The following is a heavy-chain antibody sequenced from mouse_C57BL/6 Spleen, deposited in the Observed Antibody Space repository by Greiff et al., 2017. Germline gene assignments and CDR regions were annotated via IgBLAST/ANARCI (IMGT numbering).Heavy chain of an antibody. V-gene: IGHV1-55*01. CDR2: IYPGSGST. D-gene: IGHD1-1*01. J-gene: IGHJ1*03. Sequence: VQLQQPGAELVKPGASVKMSCKASGYTFTSYWITWVKQRPGQGLEWIGDIYPGSGSTNYNEKFKSKATLTVDTSSSTAYMQLSSLTSEDSAVYYCASGSSYSWYFDVWGTGTTVTVSS. CDR1: GYTFTSYW. CDR3: ASGSSYSWYFDV.